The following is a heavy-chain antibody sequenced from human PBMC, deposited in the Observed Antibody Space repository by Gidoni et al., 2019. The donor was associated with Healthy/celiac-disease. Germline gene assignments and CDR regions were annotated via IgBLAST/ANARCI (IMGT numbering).Heavy chain of an antibody. D-gene: IGHD3-3*01. J-gene: IGHJ5*02. V-gene: IGHV1-46*01. CDR2: IHPSSGST. CDR3: ARARSTIFGVAPTPFDP. Sequence: QVQLVQSGAEVKKPGASVKVSCKASVSTFTSYYMHWVRQAPGQELGWMGIIHPSSGSTIYETKFPGRVTMTRETSTNTVYIGLSSLRSEDTAVYYCARARSTIFGVAPTPFDPWGQGTLVTVSS. CDR1: VSTFTSYY.